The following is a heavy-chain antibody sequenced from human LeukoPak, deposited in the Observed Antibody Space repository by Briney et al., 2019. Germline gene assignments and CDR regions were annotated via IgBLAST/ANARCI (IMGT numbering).Heavy chain of an antibody. CDR1: GGTFSSYA. CDR3: ARLGGSRGKHDY. V-gene: IGHV1-69*13. D-gene: IGHD3-10*01. Sequence: ASVKVSCKASGGTFSSYAISWVRQAPGQGLEWMGGIIPIFGTANYAQKFQGRVTITADESTSTAYMELSSLRSEDTAVYYCARLGGSRGKHDYWGQGTLVTVSS. CDR2: IIPIFGTA. J-gene: IGHJ4*02.